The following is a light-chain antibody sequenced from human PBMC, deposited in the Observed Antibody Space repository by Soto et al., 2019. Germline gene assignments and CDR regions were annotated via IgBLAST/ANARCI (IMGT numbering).Light chain of an antibody. CDR3: QQYNSYPRT. J-gene: IGKJ1*01. Sequence: DIQMTQSPSTLSASVGDRVTITCRASEIISPWLAWYQQTPGKAPRLLISDASILESGVPSRFSGSGSGTEFTLTISSLQPDDFGIDYCQQYNSYPRTFGQGTKVETK. CDR1: EIISPW. CDR2: DAS. V-gene: IGKV1-5*01.